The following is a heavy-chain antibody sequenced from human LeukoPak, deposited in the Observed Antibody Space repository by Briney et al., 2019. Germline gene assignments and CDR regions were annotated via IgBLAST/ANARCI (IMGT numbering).Heavy chain of an antibody. Sequence: GGSLRLSCAASGFTFSSYWMSWVRQAPGEGLEWVAKINQDGTEKAYVDSVRGRFTISRDNAKNSLFLQMNSLRAEDTAVYYCAREARRYCSSTSCYGPRESDNYYGMDVWGQGTTVTVSS. J-gene: IGHJ6*02. CDR3: AREARRYCSSTSCYGPRESDNYYGMDV. V-gene: IGHV3-7*03. D-gene: IGHD2-2*01. CDR2: INQDGTEK. CDR1: GFTFSSYW.